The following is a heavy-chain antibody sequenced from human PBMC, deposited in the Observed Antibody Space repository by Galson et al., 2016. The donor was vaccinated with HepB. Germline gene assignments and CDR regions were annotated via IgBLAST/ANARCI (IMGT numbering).Heavy chain of an antibody. J-gene: IGHJ4*02. CDR1: GFTFSSYW. D-gene: IGHD1/OR15-1a*01. CDR2: IKQDGSEK. CDR3: ARDSLWEQQRGGFGY. Sequence: SLRLSCAASGFTFSSYWMSWVRQAPGKGLEWVANIKQDGSEKYYVDSVKVRFTISRDNAKNSLYLQMNSQRGEDTAVYYCARDSLWEQQRGGFGYWGQGILVTVSS. V-gene: IGHV3-7*01.